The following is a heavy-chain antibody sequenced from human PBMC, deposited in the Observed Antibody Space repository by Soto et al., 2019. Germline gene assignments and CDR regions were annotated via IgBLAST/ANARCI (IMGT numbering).Heavy chain of an antibody. Sequence: GESLKISCKGSGYSSTSYWIGWVRQMPRKGLEWMGIIYPGDSDTRYSPSFQGQVTISADKSISTAYLQWSSLKASDTAMYYCARGSGHDYYYYYGMDVWAKGPRSPSP. CDR2: IYPGDSDT. J-gene: IGHJ6*02. CDR3: ARGSGHDYYYYYGMDV. CDR1: GYSSTSYW. V-gene: IGHV5-51*01. D-gene: IGHD2-15*01.